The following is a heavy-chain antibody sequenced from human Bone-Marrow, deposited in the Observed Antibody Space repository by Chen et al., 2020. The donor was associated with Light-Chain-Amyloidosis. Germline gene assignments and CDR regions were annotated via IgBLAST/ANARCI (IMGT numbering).Heavy chain of an antibody. CDR1: GFSLSSSGVG. CDR2: IYWNDDK. CDR3: ARRQNDILTGYYSPPWFDP. J-gene: IGHJ5*02. V-gene: IGHV2-5*01. Sequence: QITLKESGPTLVKPTQTLTLTCTFYGFSLSSSGVGVGWIRQAPGKAPEWLALIYWNDDKRYSPSLQSRLTIAKDTSKNQVVLTMTNVDPVDSATYYCARRQNDILTGYYSPPWFDPWGQGTLVSVSS. D-gene: IGHD3-9*01.